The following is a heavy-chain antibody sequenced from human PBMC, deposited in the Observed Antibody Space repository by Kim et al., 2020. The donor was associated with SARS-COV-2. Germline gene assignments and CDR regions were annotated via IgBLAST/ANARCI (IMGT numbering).Heavy chain of an antibody. CDR1: GFTFSSYG. CDR3: ARDFPADWYSSGTNGGFDP. V-gene: IGHV3-33*05. J-gene: IGHJ5*02. D-gene: IGHD6-19*01. Sequence: GGSLRLSCAASGFTFSSYGMHWVRQAPGKGLEWVAVISYDGSNKYYADSVKGRFTISRDNSKNTLYLQMNSLRAEDTAVYYCARDFPADWYSSGTNGGFDPWGQGTLVTVSS. CDR2: ISYDGSNK.